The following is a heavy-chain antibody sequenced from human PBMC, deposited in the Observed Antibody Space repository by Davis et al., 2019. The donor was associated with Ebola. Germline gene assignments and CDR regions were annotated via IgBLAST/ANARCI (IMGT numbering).Heavy chain of an antibody. CDR3: ARDSETLGSWYYYYGMDV. CDR2: IIPIFGTA. V-gene: IGHV1-69*06. D-gene: IGHD6-13*01. Sequence: AASVTVSCKASGGTFSSYAISWVRQAPGQGLEWMGGIIPIFGTANYAQKFQGRVTITADKSTSTAYMELSSLRSEDTAVYYCARDSETLGSWYYYYGMDVWGQGTTVTVSS. J-gene: IGHJ6*02. CDR1: GGTFSSYA.